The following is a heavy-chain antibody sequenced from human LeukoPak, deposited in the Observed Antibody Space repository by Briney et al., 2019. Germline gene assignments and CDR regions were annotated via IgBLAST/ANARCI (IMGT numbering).Heavy chain of an antibody. V-gene: IGHV3-30*18. CDR2: ISKDESNK. Sequence: PGGSLRLSSAASGFSFSTFGMHWVRQTPGKGLEWVSHISKDESNKYYADSVRGRFTISRDSSTNTLFLQMNNLRIEDTAVYYCAKDNPVLDYWGQRTLVTVSS. J-gene: IGHJ4*02. CDR1: GFSFSTFG. CDR3: AKDNPVLDY.